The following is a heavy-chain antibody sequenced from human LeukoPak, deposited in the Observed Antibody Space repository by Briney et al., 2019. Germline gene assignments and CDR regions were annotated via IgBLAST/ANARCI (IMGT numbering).Heavy chain of an antibody. CDR2: ISGSGGST. CDR1: GFTFSSYA. J-gene: IGHJ4*02. CDR3: ARVSGPFDS. V-gene: IGHV3-23*01. Sequence: GGSLRLSCAASGFTFSSYAMSWVRQAPGKGLEWVSAISGSGGSTYYADSVKGRFTISRDNSKNTLYVQIDSLRADDTAVYYCARVSGPFDSWGQGTLVTVSS.